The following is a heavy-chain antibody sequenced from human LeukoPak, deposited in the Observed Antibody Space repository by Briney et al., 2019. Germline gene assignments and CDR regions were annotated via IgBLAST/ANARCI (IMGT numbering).Heavy chain of an antibody. CDR2: IYTSGST. J-gene: IGHJ4*02. CDR1: GGSISSGGYY. CDR3: AREWELGDS. D-gene: IGHD1-26*01. Sequence: PSETLSLTCTVSGGSISSGGYYWSWIRQPAGKGLEWIGRIYTSGSTNYNPSLKSRVTMSVDTSKNQFSLKLTSVTAADTAVYYCAREWELGDSWGQGTLVTVSS. V-gene: IGHV4-61*02.